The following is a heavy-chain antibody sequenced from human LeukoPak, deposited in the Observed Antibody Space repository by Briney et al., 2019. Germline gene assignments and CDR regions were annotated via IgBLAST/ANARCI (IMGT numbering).Heavy chain of an antibody. CDR1: GFTFSSYW. J-gene: IGHJ4*02. Sequence: PGGSLRLSCAASGFTFSSYWMHRVRQAPGKGLVWVSRISSDGTSTTYADSVKGRFTISRDSAKNTLYLQMNSLRAEDTAVYYCARDGREYTSSSLGYWGQGTLVTVSS. CDR3: ARDGREYTSSSLGY. V-gene: IGHV3-74*01. D-gene: IGHD6-6*01. CDR2: ISSDGTST.